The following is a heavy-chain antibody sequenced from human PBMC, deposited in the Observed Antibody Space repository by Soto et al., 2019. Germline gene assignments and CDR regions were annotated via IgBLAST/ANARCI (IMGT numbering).Heavy chain of an antibody. D-gene: IGHD6-6*01. V-gene: IGHV1-18*01. J-gene: IGHJ4*02. Sequence: ASVKVSCKASGYTFTSYGISWVREAPGQGLEWMGWISAYNGNTNYAQKLQGRVTMTKDTSTSKAYMELRSLRSDDTAVYYCARDEQLVPGIDYWGRGTLVTVSS. CDR1: GYTFTSYG. CDR2: ISAYNGNT. CDR3: ARDEQLVPGIDY.